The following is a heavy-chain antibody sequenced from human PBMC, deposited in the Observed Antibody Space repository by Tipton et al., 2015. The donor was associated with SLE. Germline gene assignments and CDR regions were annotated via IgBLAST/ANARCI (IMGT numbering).Heavy chain of an antibody. CDR1: GGSIRSYY. J-gene: IGHJ4*02. V-gene: IGHV4-4*09. CDR3: ARSLGAGFCSGGNCFEPLDY. D-gene: IGHD2-15*01. CDR2: TYHSGIT. Sequence: TLSLTCTVSGGSIRSYYWTWIRQPPGKRLEWIAYTYHSGITNYNPSLQSRVTISVDRSKNQFSLKLNSVTAVDTAIYYCARSLGAGFCSGGNCFEPLDYWGQGILVTVSS.